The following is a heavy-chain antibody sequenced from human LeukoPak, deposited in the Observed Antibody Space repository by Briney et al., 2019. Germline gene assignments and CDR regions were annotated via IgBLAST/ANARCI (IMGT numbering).Heavy chain of an antibody. V-gene: IGHV1-69*02. CDR1: GGTFSSYT. CDR3: ARVGASTTLDY. Sequence: SVKVSCRASGGTFSSYTISWVRQAPGQGLEWMGRIIPILGIANYAQKFQGRVTVTADKSTSTAYMELSSLRSEDTAVYYCARVGASTTLDYWGQGTLVTVSS. CDR2: IIPILGIA. D-gene: IGHD1-26*01. J-gene: IGHJ4*02.